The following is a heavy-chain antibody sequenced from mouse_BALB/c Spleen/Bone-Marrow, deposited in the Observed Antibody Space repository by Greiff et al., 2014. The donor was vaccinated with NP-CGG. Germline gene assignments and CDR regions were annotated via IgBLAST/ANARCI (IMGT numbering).Heavy chain of an antibody. J-gene: IGHJ4*01. D-gene: IGHD1-1*01. Sequence: LVKTGASVKISCKASDYSFTDYYMHWVKQTHGKSLEWIGYISCYNGATSYNQKFKGKATFTVDTSSSTAYMQFSSLTSEDSAVYYCARSDGIYYYGSSYAMDYWGQGTSVTVSS. CDR1: DYSFTDYY. CDR2: ISCYNGAT. CDR3: ARSDGIYYYGSSYAMDY. V-gene: IGHV1S34*01.